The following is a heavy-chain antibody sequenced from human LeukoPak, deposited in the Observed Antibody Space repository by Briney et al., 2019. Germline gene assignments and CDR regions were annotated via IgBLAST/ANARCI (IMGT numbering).Heavy chain of an antibody. J-gene: IGHJ3*02. D-gene: IGHD1-26*01. CDR1: GGSISSGGYS. CDR3: ARAATGREDAFDI. V-gene: IGHV4-30-2*01. Sequence: PSETLSLTCAVSGGSISSGGYSWSWIRQPPGKGLEWIGYIYHSGSTYYNPSLKSRVTISVDRSKNQFSLKLSSVTAADTAVYYCARAATGREDAFDIWGQGTMVTVSS. CDR2: IYHSGST.